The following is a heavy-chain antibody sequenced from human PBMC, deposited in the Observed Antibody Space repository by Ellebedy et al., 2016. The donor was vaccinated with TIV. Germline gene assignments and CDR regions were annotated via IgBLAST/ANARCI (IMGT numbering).Heavy chain of an antibody. CDR2: INHSGST. J-gene: IGHJ4*02. D-gene: IGHD3-9*01. Sequence: SETLSLXCAVYGGSFSGYYWSWIRQPPGKGLEWIGEINHSGSTNYNPSLKSRVTISVDTSKNQFSLKLSSVTAADTAVYYCAKHLDILTGYDYWGQGTLVTVSS. V-gene: IGHV4-34*01. CDR1: GGSFSGYY. CDR3: AKHLDILTGYDY.